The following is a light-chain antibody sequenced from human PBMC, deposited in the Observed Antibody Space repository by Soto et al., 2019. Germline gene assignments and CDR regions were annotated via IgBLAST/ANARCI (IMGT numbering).Light chain of an antibody. J-gene: IGKJ1*01. CDR2: KSS. CDR1: EEVRSW. CDR3: QQYNIYPFS. V-gene: IGKV1-5*03. Sequence: DVQMTQSPLTLSASVGDRVTITCRASEEVRSWLAWYQQKPGKAPKLLIYKSSTLESGVPSRFSGYESGTDFTLTISSLQPEDVATYYCQQYNIYPFSFGPGTQVEVK.